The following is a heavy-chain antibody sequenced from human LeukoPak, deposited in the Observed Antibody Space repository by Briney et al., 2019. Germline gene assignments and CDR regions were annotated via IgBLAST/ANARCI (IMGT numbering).Heavy chain of an antibody. D-gene: IGHD1/OR15-1a*01. CDR2: IYYSGST. V-gene: IGHV4-28*01. CDR3: ARIGGAWNKPYYFDY. J-gene: IGHJ4*02. Sequence: SETLSLTCAVSGYSISSSNSWGWIRQPPGKGLEWIGYIYYSGSTYYNPSLKSRVTMSVDTSKNQFSLKLSSVTAVDTAVYYCARIGGAWNKPYYFDYWGQGTLVTVSS. CDR1: GYSISSSNS.